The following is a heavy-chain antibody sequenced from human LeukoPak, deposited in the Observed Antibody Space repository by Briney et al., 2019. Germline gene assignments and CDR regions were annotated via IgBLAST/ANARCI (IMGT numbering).Heavy chain of an antibody. J-gene: IGHJ4*02. Sequence: PSETLSLTCTVSGGSISSYYWSWIRQPPGKGLEWIGYIYYSGSTNYNPSLKSRVTISVDTSKNQFSLKLSSVTAADTAVYYCARYRYDNSGYYYGDWGQGTLVTVSS. CDR3: ARYRYDNSGYYYGD. D-gene: IGHD3-22*01. V-gene: IGHV4-59*01. CDR2: IYYSGST. CDR1: GGSISSYY.